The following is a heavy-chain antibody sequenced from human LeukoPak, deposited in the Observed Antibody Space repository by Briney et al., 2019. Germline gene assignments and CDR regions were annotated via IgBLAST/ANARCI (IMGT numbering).Heavy chain of an antibody. CDR1: GGSISSSNW. CDR2: IYHSGST. V-gene: IGHV4-4*02. CDR3: AKSNGYGLIDI. D-gene: IGHD3-10*01. J-gene: IGHJ3*02. Sequence: KPSETLSLTCAVSGGSISSSNWWSWVRPPPGKGLEWIGEIYHSGSTNYNPSLKSRVTISVDTSKNQFSLKLNSVTAADTAVYYCAKSNGYGLIDIWGQGTMVTVSS.